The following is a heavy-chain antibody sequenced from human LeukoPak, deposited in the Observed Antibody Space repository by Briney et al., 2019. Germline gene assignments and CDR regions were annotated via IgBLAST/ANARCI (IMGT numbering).Heavy chain of an antibody. J-gene: IGHJ4*02. D-gene: IGHD5-24*01. Sequence: GGSLRLSCAASGFTFSRYWMSWVRQAPGKGLEWVANIKEDGGEKFHVDSVKGRFTISRDNAKNSLYLQMNSLRAEDTAVYYCARGWQGDYFDYWGQGTLVTVSS. CDR2: IKEDGGEK. V-gene: IGHV3-7*01. CDR3: ARGWQGDYFDY. CDR1: GFTFSRYW.